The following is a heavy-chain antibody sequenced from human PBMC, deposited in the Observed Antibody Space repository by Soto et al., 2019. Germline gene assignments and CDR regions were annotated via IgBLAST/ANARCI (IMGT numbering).Heavy chain of an antibody. CDR2: VYHTGDT. J-gene: IGHJ5*02. D-gene: IGHD2-21*02. V-gene: IGHV4-4*02. CDR1: GGTVASSHW. CDR3: AREIVTAGGNNYFDP. Sequence: QVQLQESGPRLVKPSGSLSLTCGVSGGTVASSHWWSWVRQSPGGGLEWIGNVYHTGDTNFNPSLQSRVTISVDKSNNQVALRLNSLTAADTAVYFCAREIVTAGGNNYFDPWGPGTLVTVSS.